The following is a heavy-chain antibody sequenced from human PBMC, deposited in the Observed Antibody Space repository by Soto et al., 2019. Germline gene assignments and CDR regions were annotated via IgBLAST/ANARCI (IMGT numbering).Heavy chain of an antibody. D-gene: IGHD6-6*01. Sequence: PGGSLRLSCAASGFTFSSYAMSWIRQPPGKGLEWIGYIYYSGSTNYNPSLKSRVTISVDTSKNQFSLKLSSVTAADTAVYYCARASGYYFDYWGQGTLVTVSS. V-gene: IGHV4-59*01. CDR2: IYYSGST. CDR1: GFTFSSYA. CDR3: ARASGYYFDY. J-gene: IGHJ4*02.